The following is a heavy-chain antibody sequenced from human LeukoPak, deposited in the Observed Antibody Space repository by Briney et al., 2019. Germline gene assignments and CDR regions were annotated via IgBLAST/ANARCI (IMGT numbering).Heavy chain of an antibody. D-gene: IGHD6-13*01. CDR1: GFTFSSHE. CDR2: ISGSGPAI. V-gene: IGHV3-48*03. J-gene: IGHJ5*02. Sequence: PGGSLRLSCAAFGFTFSSHEMNWVRQAPGKGLEWVAYISGSGPAIYYADSVKGRFTISRDNAKDSLYLQLNSLSAEDTAVYYCAREVKTASGSWWFDAWGQGTLVTVSS. CDR3: AREVKTASGSWWFDA.